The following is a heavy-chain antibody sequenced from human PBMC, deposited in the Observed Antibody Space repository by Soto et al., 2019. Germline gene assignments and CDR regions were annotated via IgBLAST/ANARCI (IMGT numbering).Heavy chain of an antibody. CDR2: IYHSGST. D-gene: IGHD2-2*01. Sequence: PSETLSLTCAVPGCSISSGGYSWSWIRQPPGKGLEWIGYIYHSGSTYYNPSLKSRVTISVDRSKNQFSLKLSSVTAADTAVYYCARVPDRWGQGTLVTVS. V-gene: IGHV4-30-2*01. CDR3: ARVPDR. CDR1: GCSISSGGYS. J-gene: IGHJ4*02.